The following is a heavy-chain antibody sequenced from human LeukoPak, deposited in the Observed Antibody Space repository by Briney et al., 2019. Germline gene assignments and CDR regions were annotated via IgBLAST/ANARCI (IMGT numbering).Heavy chain of an antibody. V-gene: IGHV1-2*02. CDR1: GYTFSAYY. Sequence: GASVKVSCKASGYTFSAYYMHWVRQAPGQGLEWMGWINPNSGGTNYAQRFQGRVTMTRDTSIGTVYMELSRLRSDDTAVYYCARVYRQWDISMIGDYWGHGTLVTVSS. J-gene: IGHJ4*01. CDR3: ARVYRQWDISMIGDY. CDR2: INPNSGGT. D-gene: IGHD3-22*01.